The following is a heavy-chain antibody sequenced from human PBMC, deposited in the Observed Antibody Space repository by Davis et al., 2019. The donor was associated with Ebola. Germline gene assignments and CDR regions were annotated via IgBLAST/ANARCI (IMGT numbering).Heavy chain of an antibody. CDR2: IKQDGSEK. J-gene: IGHJ4*02. D-gene: IGHD2-15*01. Sequence: PGGSLRLSCAASGFTFSRDWMSWVRQAPGKGLEWVANIKQDGSEKYYADSVKGRFTISRDSAKNCLYLQMDSLRTEDTALYYCGKDITPGGLDSWGQGTLVTVSS. CDR1: GFTFSRDW. V-gene: IGHV3-7*03. CDR3: GKDITPGGLDS.